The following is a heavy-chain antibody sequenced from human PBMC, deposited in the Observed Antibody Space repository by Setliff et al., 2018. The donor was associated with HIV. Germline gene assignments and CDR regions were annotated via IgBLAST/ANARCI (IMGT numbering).Heavy chain of an antibody. CDR2: ISHSGNT. CDR3: ARDQRLPGVQPPYWYFDL. CDR1: GESFSNYH. J-gene: IGHJ2*01. V-gene: IGHV4-34*01. Sequence: SETLSLTCAVFGESFSNYHWNWFRQPPGGGREWIGEISHSGNTDYNSSLKSRVTIAVDTSKKQFSLEMRSLTAADTAIYYCARDQRLPGVQPPYWYFDLWGRGTLVTVSS. D-gene: IGHD2-2*01.